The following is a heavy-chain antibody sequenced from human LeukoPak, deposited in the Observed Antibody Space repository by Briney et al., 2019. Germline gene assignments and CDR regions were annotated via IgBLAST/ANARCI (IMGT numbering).Heavy chain of an antibody. CDR3: ARSGASAGSTWTFDS. J-gene: IGHJ4*02. Sequence: EGSLRLSCAASGFTFSNYWMHWVRQAPGKGLVWVSRISSDGSTTTYADSVKGRFTISRDNAKNTPYLQVDSLRGEDSAVYYCARSGASAGSTWTFDSWGQGTLVTVSS. CDR1: GFTFSNYW. V-gene: IGHV3-74*01. D-gene: IGHD3/OR15-3a*01. CDR2: ISSDGSTT.